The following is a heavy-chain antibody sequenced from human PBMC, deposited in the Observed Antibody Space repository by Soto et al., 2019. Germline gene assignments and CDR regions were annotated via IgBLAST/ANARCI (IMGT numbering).Heavy chain of an antibody. CDR1: EFTFSGRS. CDR3: ARGWFGPDV. V-gene: IGHV3-74*01. CDR2: IDKVGTDS. J-gene: IGHJ6*03. Sequence: EVQLVESGGGLVQPRGSLRLSCAASEFTFSGRSVHWVRQAPGKGLVWVSGIDKVGTDSTYADSVKGRFTSSRDNAKNTVYLQMNSLRVEATAVYYCARGWFGPDVWGKGTTVTVSS. D-gene: IGHD3-10*01.